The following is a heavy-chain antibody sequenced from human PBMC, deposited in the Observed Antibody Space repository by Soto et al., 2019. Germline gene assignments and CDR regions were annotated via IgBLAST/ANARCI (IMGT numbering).Heavy chain of an antibody. CDR3: ARTYYYDSSGYSPMWY. V-gene: IGHV5-51*01. CDR2: IYPGDSDT. D-gene: IGHD3-22*01. Sequence: GESPKISFKGSGYSFTSYWIGWVRQMPGKGLERMGIIYPGDSDTRYSPSFQGQVTISADKSISTAYLQWSSLKASDTAMYYCARTYYYDSSGYSPMWYWGQGTLVTVSS. CDR1: GYSFTSYW. J-gene: IGHJ4*02.